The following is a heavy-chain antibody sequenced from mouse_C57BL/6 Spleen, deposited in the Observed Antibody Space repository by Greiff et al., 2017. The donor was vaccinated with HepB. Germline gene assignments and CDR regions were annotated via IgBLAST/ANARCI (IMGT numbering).Heavy chain of an antibody. CDR1: GYTFTEYT. V-gene: IGHV1-62-2*01. Sequence: VQLQQSGAELVKPGASVKLSCKASGYTFTEYTIHWVKQRSGQGLEWIGWFYPGSGSIKYNEKFKDKATLTADKSSSTVYMGLSRLTSEDSAVYFCARHGSPPRGSSHGYFDVWGTGTTVTVSS. J-gene: IGHJ1*03. CDR2: FYPGSGSI. CDR3: ARHGSPPRGSSHGYFDV. D-gene: IGHD1-1*01.